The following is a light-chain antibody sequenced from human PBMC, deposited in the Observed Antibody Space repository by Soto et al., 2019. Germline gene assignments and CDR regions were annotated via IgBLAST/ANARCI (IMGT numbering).Light chain of an antibody. CDR1: QGISSY. J-gene: IGKJ1*01. CDR3: QNYYSYPWP. Sequence: AIRMTQSPSSLSASTGDRVTITCRASQGISSYLAWYQQKPGKAPKLLIYAASTLQSGVPSRFSGSGSGTDFTFTICCLQSENFAPYYCQNYYSYPWPLGQGTKVDIK. V-gene: IGKV1-8*01. CDR2: AAS.